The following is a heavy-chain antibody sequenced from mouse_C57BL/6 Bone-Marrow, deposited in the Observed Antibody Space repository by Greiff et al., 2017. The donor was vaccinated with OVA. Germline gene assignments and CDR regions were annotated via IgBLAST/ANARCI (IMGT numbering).Heavy chain of an antibody. J-gene: IGHJ2*01. CDR2: INPGSGGT. Sequence: QVQLQQPGAELVKPGASVKMSCKASGYAFTNYLIEWVKQRPGQGLEWIGVINPGSGGTNYNEKFKGKATLTADKSSSTAYMQLSSLTSEDSAVYFCARGAYWGQGTTLTVSS. V-gene: IGHV1-54*01. CDR3: ARGAY. CDR1: GYAFTNYL.